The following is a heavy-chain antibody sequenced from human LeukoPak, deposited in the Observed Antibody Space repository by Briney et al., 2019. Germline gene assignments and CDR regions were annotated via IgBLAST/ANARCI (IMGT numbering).Heavy chain of an antibody. D-gene: IGHD6-6*01. CDR1: GFTFRRCA. J-gene: IGHJ4*01. CDR2: ISGSGGST. Sequence: SVRLSRAASGFTFRRCALLWVRPAPGKGLEWVSAISGSGGSTYYADSVKGRFTVSRDNSKNTLYLQMESLRVEDTAVYYCQARHGYWGHGTLVTVSS. V-gene: IGHV3-23*01. CDR3: QARHGY.